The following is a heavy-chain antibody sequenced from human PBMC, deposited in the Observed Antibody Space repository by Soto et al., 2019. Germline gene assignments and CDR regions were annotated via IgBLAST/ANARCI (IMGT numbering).Heavy chain of an antibody. CDR3: ARDLRLDS. D-gene: IGHD1-1*01. CDR1: GGSISSGGYY. CDR2: IYQSGTP. Sequence: PSETLSLTCTVSGGSISSGGYYWNWIRQYPGKGLDWIPYIYQSGTPYANPSLKSRATISIDRSKNQFSLMLASVTAADTAVYYCARDLRLDSWGREPLVTVS. V-gene: IGHV4-31*03. J-gene: IGHJ5*02.